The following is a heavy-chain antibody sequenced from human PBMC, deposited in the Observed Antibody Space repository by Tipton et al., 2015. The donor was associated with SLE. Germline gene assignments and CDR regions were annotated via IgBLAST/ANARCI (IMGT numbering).Heavy chain of an antibody. D-gene: IGHD6-19*01. Sequence: LRLSCTVSGGSISSYYWSWIRQPPGKGLEWIGYIYYSGSTNYNPSLKSRVTIPVDTSKNQFSLKLSSVTAADTAVYYCARSDSAIAVAGQAFDIWGQGTMVTVSS. CDR1: GGSISSYY. V-gene: IGHV4-59*01. CDR2: IYYSGST. J-gene: IGHJ3*02. CDR3: ARSDSAIAVAGQAFDI.